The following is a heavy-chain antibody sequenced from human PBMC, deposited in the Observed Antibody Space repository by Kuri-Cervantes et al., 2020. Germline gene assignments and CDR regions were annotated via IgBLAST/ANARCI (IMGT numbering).Heavy chain of an antibody. Sequence: GESLKISCAASGFTFSSYGMHWARQAPGKGLEWVSAISGSGGSTYYADSVKGRFTISRDNSKNTLYLQMNSLRAEDTAVYYCAKRKIAARPFDYWGQGTLVTVSS. V-gene: IGHV3-23*01. CDR3: AKRKIAARPFDY. CDR2: ISGSGGST. D-gene: IGHD6-6*01. CDR1: GFTFSSYG. J-gene: IGHJ4*02.